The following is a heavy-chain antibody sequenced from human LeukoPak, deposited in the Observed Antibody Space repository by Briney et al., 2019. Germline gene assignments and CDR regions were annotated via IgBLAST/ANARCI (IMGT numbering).Heavy chain of an antibody. J-gene: IGHJ4*02. CDR3: AGEAAIVEVGRPDKLSEY. CDR1: VRTFRSGA. Sequence: GASVKLSCESCVRTFRSGAMMGVRQAPGQGLEWMGWINSNSCSTNNAQKFQGRVTMTRDTSISTVYMELSRLRSDDTAVYYCAGEAAIVEVGRPDKLSEYLGEGALVTVSS. V-gene: IGHV1-2*02. CDR2: INSNSCST. D-gene: IGHD2-2*01.